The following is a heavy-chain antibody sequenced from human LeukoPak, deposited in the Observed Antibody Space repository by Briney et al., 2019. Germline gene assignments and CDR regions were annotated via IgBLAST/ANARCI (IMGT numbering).Heavy chain of an antibody. CDR3: ARETTLCYGMDV. J-gene: IGHJ6*02. V-gene: IGHV1-2*02. Sequence: ASVKVSCKASGYTFTGYYMHWVRQAPGQGLEWMGWINPNSGGTNYAQKFQGRVTMTRDTSISTAYMELSRLRSDDTAVYYCARETTLCYGMDVWGQGTTVTVSS. CDR2: INPNSGGT. CDR1: GYTFTGYY. D-gene: IGHD1-7*01.